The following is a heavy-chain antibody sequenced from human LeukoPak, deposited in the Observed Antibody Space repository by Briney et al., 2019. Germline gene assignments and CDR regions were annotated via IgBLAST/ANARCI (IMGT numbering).Heavy chain of an antibody. CDR1: GFTFTNFW. CDR3: ARRFCSHTNCYSLEKFDY. Sequence: GGSLRLSRAASGFTFTNFWMSWVRQVPGKGLEWVANINQDGSEKYYVESVSGRFTISRDSATKSLYLQMDNLRAEDTALYYCARRFCSHTNCYSLEKFDYWGPGTLVTVST. CDR2: INQDGSEK. J-gene: IGHJ4*02. V-gene: IGHV3-7*01. D-gene: IGHD2-21*02.